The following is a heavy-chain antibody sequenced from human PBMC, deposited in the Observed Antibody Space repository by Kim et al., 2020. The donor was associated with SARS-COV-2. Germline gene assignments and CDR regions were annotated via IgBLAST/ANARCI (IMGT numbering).Heavy chain of an antibody. D-gene: IGHD6-6*01. J-gene: IGHJ3*02. Sequence: ADAVKCRFTMSRDSSKNTLLLQMHRLRAEDTAVYYCANTRSSSSWDAFDIWGQGTMVIVSS. V-gene: IGHV3-23*01. CDR3: ANTRSSSSWDAFDI.